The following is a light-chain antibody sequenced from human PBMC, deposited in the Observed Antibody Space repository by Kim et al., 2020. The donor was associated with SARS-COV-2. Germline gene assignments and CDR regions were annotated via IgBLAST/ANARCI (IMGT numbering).Light chain of an antibody. J-gene: IGLJ3*02. CDR1: RSDVGGYNS. CDR3: SSYTTTSTWV. V-gene: IGLV2-14*04. Sequence: GQSITISCTGTRSDVGGYNSVSWYQQHPGRAPKLMIYDVNERPSGVSTRFSGSKSGNTASLTISGLQAEDEADYYCSSYTTTSTWVFGGGTQLTVL. CDR2: DVN.